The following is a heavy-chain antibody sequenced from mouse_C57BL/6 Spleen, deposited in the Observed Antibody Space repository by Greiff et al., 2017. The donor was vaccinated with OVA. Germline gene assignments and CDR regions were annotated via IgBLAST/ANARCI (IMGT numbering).Heavy chain of an antibody. J-gene: IGHJ1*03. CDR2: IYPGDGDT. V-gene: IGHV1-80*01. D-gene: IGHD1-1*01. CDR3: AREGSYYGSSYWYFDG. Sequence: QVQLQQSGAELVKPGASVKISCKASGYAFSSYWMNWVKQRPGKGLEWIGQIYPGDGDTNYNGKFKGKATLTADKSSSTAYMQLSSLTSEDSAVYFCAREGSYYGSSYWYFDGWGTGTTVTVSS. CDR1: GYAFSSYW.